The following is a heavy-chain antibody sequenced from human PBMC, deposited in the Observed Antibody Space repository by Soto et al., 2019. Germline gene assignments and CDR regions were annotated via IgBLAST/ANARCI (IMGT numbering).Heavy chain of an antibody. J-gene: IGHJ5*02. Sequence: EVQLVESGGGLVQPGGSLRLSCAASGFTFSSYSMNWVRQAPGKGLEWVSYISSSSSTIYYADSVKGRVTISRDNAKNSLYLQMTSLRAEDTAVYYCAREGPYTLNWFAPWGQGTLVTVSS. V-gene: IGHV3-48*01. CDR2: ISSSSSTI. CDR1: GFTFSSYS. D-gene: IGHD1-20*01. CDR3: AREGPYTLNWFAP.